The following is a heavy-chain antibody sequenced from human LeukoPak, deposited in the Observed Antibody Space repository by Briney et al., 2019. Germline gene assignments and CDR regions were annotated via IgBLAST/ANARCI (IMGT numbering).Heavy chain of an antibody. V-gene: IGHV4-39*07. J-gene: IGHJ4*02. CDR3: AREQVVAATNGGYYFDY. CDR2: IYHSGST. Sequence: SETLSLTCTVSGGSISSNSYYWGWIRQPPGKGLEWIGSIYHSGSTYYNPSLKSRVTISVDTSKNQFSLKLSSVTAADTAVYYCAREQVVAATNGGYYFDYWGQGTLVTVSS. CDR1: GGSISSNSYY. D-gene: IGHD2-15*01.